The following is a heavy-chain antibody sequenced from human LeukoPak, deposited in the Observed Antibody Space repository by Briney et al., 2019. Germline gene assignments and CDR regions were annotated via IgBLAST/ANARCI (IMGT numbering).Heavy chain of an antibody. D-gene: IGHD2-15*01. CDR3: ARERCSGGSCYDNWFDP. J-gene: IGHJ5*02. V-gene: IGHV1-18*01. Sequence: ASVKVSCKASGYTFTSYGISWVRQAPGQGLEWMGWISAYNGNTNYAQKLQGRVTMTTDTSTSTAYMELRSLRSDDTAVYYCARERCSGGSCYDNWFDPWGQGTLVTVSS. CDR2: ISAYNGNT. CDR1: GYTFTSYG.